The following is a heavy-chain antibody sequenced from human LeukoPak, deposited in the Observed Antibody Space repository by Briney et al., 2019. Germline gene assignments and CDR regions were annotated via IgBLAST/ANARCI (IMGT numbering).Heavy chain of an antibody. CDR3: ASPSGSYPQYYFDY. J-gene: IGHJ4*02. V-gene: IGHV3-23*01. CDR2: LTGSGGSA. D-gene: IGHD3-10*01. CDR1: GFTFNSYA. Sequence: GGSLRLSCAASGFTFNSYAMTWVRQAPGKGLEWVSALTGSGGSAYYADSVKGRFTISRDNSKNTLYLQMNSLRAEDTAVYYCASPSGSYPQYYFDYWGQGTLVTVSS.